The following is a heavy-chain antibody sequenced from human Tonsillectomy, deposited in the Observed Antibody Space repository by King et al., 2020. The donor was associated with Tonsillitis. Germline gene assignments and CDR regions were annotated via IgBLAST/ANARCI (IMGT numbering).Heavy chain of an antibody. J-gene: IGHJ6*02. CDR2: ISYEGSNK. Sequence: VQLVESGGGVVQPGRSLRLSCAASGFTFSSYGMHWVRQAPGKGLEWVAVISYEGSNKYYADPVRGRFTISRDNAKNMVNLQMNSLRAEDTAVYYCAKDSGPLWFGGEIYNGMDVWGQGTTVTVSS. D-gene: IGHD3-10*01. CDR3: AKDSGPLWFGGEIYNGMDV. CDR1: GFTFSSYG. V-gene: IGHV3-30*18.